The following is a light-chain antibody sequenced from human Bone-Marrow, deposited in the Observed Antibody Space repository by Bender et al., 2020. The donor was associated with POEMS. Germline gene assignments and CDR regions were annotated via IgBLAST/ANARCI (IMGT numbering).Light chain of an antibody. CDR2: DVS. V-gene: IGLV2-14*01. CDR1: SSDVGDYNY. CDR3: CSYTSSTTLV. Sequence: QSALTQPASRSGSLGQSVTISCSGLSSDVGDYNYVSWYQQHPGRAPKLIISDVSVRPSGVSNRFSGSKSGNTASLTISGLQPEDEADYYCCSYTSSTTLVFGGGTKVTVL. J-gene: IGLJ2*01.